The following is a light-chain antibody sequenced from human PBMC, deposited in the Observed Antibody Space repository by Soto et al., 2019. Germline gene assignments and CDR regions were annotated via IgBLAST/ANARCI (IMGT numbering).Light chain of an antibody. V-gene: IGLV2-14*01. CDR3: SSYTITNTVV. CDR2: DVS. CDR1: SSDIGFYNF. Sequence: QSALTQPASVSASPGQSITISCTGSSSDIGFYNFVSWYQQYPGKVPKLVISDVSNRPSGVSDRFSGAKSGNTAALTISGLQTEDEADYFCSSYTITNTVVFGGGTKLTVL. J-gene: IGLJ2*01.